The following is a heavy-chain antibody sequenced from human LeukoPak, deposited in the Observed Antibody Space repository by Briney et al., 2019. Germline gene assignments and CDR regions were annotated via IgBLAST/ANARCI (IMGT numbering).Heavy chain of an antibody. Sequence: PGGSLRLSCAVSGFIFSNYAMSWVRQTPGKGLEWVSSISGRGDATKYADSVMGRFTISRDNSKNTLSLQMNSRRAEDTAVYYCAKSDCSSDGCKLLNYWGQGTLVTASS. D-gene: IGHD5-24*01. CDR2: ISGRGDAT. V-gene: IGHV3-23*01. CDR3: AKSDCSSDGCKLLNY. CDR1: GFIFSNYA. J-gene: IGHJ4*02.